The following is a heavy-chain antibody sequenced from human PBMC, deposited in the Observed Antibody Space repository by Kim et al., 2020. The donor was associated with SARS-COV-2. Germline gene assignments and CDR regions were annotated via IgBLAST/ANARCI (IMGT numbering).Heavy chain of an antibody. D-gene: IGHD3-16*01. CDR3: AFGAGRPKDAFDI. Sequence: SETLSLTCAVYGGSFSGYYWSWIRQPPGKGLEWIGEINHSGSTNYNPSLKSRVTISVDTSKNQFSLKLSSVTAADTAVYYWAFGAGRPKDAFDIWGQGTMVTVSS. V-gene: IGHV4-34*01. J-gene: IGHJ3*02. CDR1: GGSFSGYY. CDR2: INHSGST.